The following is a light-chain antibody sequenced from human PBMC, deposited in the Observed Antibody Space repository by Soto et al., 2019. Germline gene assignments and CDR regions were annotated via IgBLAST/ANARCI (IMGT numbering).Light chain of an antibody. V-gene: IGLV2-14*01. J-gene: IGLJ1*01. CDR3: SLYTSSSTLYV. CDR2: DVS. Sequence: SVLTQPASVSGSPGQSITISCTGTSSDVGGYNYVSWYQQHPGKAPKLMIYDVSNRPSGVSNRFSGSKSGNTASLTISGLQAEDEADYYCSLYTSSSTLYVFGTGTKVTVL. CDR1: SSDVGGYNY.